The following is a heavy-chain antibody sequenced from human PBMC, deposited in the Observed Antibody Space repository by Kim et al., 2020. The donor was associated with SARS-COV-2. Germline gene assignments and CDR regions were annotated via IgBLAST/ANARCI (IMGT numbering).Heavy chain of an antibody. Sequence: SNPSLKSRVTISVDTSKNQFSLKLSSVTAADTAVYYCARHSITGTTRFDPWGQGTLVTVSS. J-gene: IGHJ5*02. CDR3: ARHSITGTTRFDP. V-gene: IGHV4-59*08. D-gene: IGHD1-7*01.